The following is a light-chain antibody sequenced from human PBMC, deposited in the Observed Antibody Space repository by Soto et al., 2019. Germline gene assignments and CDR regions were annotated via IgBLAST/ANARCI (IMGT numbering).Light chain of an antibody. J-gene: IGKJ1*01. CDR3: QHYNSYSEA. CDR1: QTISSW. Sequence: DIQMTQSPSTLSGSVGDRVTISCRASQTISSWLAWYQQKPGKAPKLLIYKASTLKSGVPSSFSGSGSGTEFTLTISSLQPDELATYDCQHYNSYSEAVGQGTKGEIK. V-gene: IGKV1-5*03. CDR2: KAS.